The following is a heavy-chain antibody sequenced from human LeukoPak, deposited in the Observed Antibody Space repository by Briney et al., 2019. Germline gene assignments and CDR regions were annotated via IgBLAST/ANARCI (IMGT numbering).Heavy chain of an antibody. CDR1: GYPFTDYY. V-gene: IGHV1-2*02. J-gene: IGHJ4*02. CDR3: ASGYRFRN. D-gene: IGHD5-18*01. CDR2: INPNRGGT. Sequence: ASVKVSCKASGYPFTDYYMHWVRQAPGQGLEWMGWINPNRGGTDYAQKFQGRVTMTRDTSISTAYMEMSRLRYDDTAVYYCASGYRFRNWGQGTLVTVSS.